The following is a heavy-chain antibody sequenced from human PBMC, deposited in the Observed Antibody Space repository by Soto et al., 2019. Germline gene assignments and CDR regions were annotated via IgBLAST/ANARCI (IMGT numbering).Heavy chain of an antibody. CDR2: IYYSGST. CDR3: ARHEGYYDFWSGYWFDP. D-gene: IGHD3-3*01. Sequence: SETLSLTCTVSGGSISSSSYYWGWIRQPPGKGLEWIGGIYYSGSTYYNPSLKSRVTISVDTSKNQFSLKLSSVTAADTAVYYCARHEGYYDFWSGYWFDPWGQGTLVTVSS. CDR1: GGSISSSSYY. J-gene: IGHJ5*02. V-gene: IGHV4-39*01.